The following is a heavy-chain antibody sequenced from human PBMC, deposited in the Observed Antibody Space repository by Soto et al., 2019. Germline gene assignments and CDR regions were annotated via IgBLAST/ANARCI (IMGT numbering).Heavy chain of an antibody. Sequence: LSLTCTVSGGSISSGGYYWSWIRQHPGKGLEWIGYIYYSGSTYYNPSLKSRVTISVDTSKNQFSLKLSSVTAADTAVYYCARVAARPTYYFDYWGQGTLVTVSS. CDR2: IYYSGST. D-gene: IGHD6-6*01. CDR1: GGSISSGGYY. CDR3: ARVAARPTYYFDY. V-gene: IGHV4-31*03. J-gene: IGHJ4*02.